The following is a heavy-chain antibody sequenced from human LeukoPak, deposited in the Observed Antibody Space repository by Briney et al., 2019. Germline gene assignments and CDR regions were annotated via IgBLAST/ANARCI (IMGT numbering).Heavy chain of an antibody. D-gene: IGHD2-2*01. Sequence: GGSLRLSCAPSRFTFSSYSMNWVRPAPGKGREWVSYISSSSSTIYYADSVKGRFTISRDNAKNSLYLQMNSLRAEDTAVYYWARCARPWVVPAARVSDYYYYMDVWGKGTTVTVSS. V-gene: IGHV3-48*01. CDR3: ARCARPWVVPAARVSDYYYYMDV. CDR1: RFTFSSYS. CDR2: ISSSSSTI. J-gene: IGHJ6*03.